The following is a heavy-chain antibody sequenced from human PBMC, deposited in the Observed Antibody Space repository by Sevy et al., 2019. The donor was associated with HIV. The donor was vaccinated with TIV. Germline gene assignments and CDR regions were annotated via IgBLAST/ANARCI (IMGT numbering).Heavy chain of an antibody. V-gene: IGHV1-18*01. CDR1: GYTFTSYG. J-gene: IGHJ6*02. Sequence: ASVKVSCKASGYTFTSYGISWVRQAPGQGLEWMGWISAYNGNTNYAQKLQGRVTMTTDTSTSTAYMELRSLRSDDTAGYYCARDREYRDSSSWGSYYYYGMDVWGQGTTVTVSS. CDR3: ARDREYRDSSSWGSYYYYGMDV. D-gene: IGHD6-13*01. CDR2: ISAYNGNT.